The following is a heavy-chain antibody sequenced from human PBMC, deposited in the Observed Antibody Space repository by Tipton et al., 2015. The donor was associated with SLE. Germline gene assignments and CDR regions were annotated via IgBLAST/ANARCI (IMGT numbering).Heavy chain of an antibody. CDR1: GGSISSGGYY. V-gene: IGHV4-31*03. CDR3: AEGEGAIFQR. D-gene: IGHD1-26*01. Sequence: LSLTCTVSGGSISSGGYYWSWIRQHPGKGLEWIGYIYYSGSTYYNPSLKSRLTISLDTAENQFSLKLSSVTAADTAVYFCAEGEGAIFQRWGHGTLVNVSS. CDR2: IYYSGST. J-gene: IGHJ1*01.